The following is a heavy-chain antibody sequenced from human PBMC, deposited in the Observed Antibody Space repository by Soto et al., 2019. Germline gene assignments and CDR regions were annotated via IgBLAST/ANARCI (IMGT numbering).Heavy chain of an antibody. CDR1: GFSLSTSGVG. D-gene: IGHD2-21*02. CDR3: AHSFVVVVTAPPSLDY. Sequence: QITLKESGPTLVKPTQTLTLTCTFSGFSLSTSGVGVGWIRQPPGKALEWLALIYWDDDKRYSPSLKSRLTITKDTSKNQVVLTMTNMDPVDTATYYCAHSFVVVVTAPPSLDYWGQGTLVTVSS. J-gene: IGHJ4*02. V-gene: IGHV2-5*02. CDR2: IYWDDDK.